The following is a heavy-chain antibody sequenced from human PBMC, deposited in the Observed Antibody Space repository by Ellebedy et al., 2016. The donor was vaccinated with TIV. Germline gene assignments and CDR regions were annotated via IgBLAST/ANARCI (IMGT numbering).Heavy chain of an antibody. J-gene: IGHJ4*02. CDR1: RLTLSDYW. D-gene: IGHD4-17*01. CDR2: IKYDGSEK. CDR3: ARAVALTTPFEN. V-gene: IGHV3-7*01. Sequence: GESLKISXTASRLTLSDYWMTWVRQGPGKGLESVANIKYDGSEKYYLDSLKGRFTISRDNAKNSVFLQMNSLSAEDTAVYYCARAVALTTPFENWGQGTLVTVSS.